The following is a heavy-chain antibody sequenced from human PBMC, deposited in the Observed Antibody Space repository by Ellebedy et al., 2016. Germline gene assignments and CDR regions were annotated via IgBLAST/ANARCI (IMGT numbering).Heavy chain of an antibody. V-gene: IGHV1-69*04. CDR2: IIPILGIA. CDR3: ARPGGDSSLYY. CDR1: GGTFSSYA. D-gene: IGHD3-22*01. Sequence: SVKVSXKASGGTFSSYAISWVRQAPGQGLEWMGRIIPILGIANYAQKFQGRVTITADKSTSTAYMELSSLRSEDTAVYYCARPGGDSSLYYWGQGTLVTVSS. J-gene: IGHJ4*02.